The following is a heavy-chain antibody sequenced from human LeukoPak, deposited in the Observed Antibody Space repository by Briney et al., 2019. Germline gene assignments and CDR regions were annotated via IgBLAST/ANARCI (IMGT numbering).Heavy chain of an antibody. CDR1: GGSFSGYY. D-gene: IGHD3-3*01. Sequence: SETLSLTCAVYGGSFSGYYWSWIRQPPGKGLEWIGEINHSGSTNYNPSLKSRVTISVDTSKNQFSLKLSSVTAADTAVYYCARRYYDFWSGYYRYYYYYYMDVWGEGTTVTVPS. CDR2: INHSGST. V-gene: IGHV4-34*01. J-gene: IGHJ6*03. CDR3: ARRYYDFWSGYYRYYYYYYMDV.